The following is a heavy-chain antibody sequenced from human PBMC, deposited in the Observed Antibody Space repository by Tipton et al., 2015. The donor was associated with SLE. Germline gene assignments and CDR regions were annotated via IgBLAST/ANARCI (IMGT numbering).Heavy chain of an antibody. CDR3: ARVAAASDYWYFDL. CDR2: ISSSSSYT. CDR1: GFTFSSYE. Sequence: VQLVQSGGGVVQPGRSLRLSCAASGFTFSSYEMSWIRQAPGKGLEWVSYISSSSSYTNYADSVKGRFTISRDNAKNSLYLQMNSLRAEDTAVYYCARVAAASDYWYFDLWGRGTLVTVSS. D-gene: IGHD6-13*01. V-gene: IGHV3-11*06. J-gene: IGHJ2*01.